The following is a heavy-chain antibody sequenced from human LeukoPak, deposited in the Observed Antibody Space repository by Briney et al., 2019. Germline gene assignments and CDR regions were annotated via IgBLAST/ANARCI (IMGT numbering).Heavy chain of an antibody. CDR2: INPNSGGT. CDR1: GYTFTGYY. J-gene: IGHJ4*02. CDR3: ARVVRDSSGYPFDY. D-gene: IGHD3-22*01. V-gene: IGHV1-2*02. Sequence: ASVTVSCKASGYTFTGYYMHWVRKAPGQGLELMGWINPNSGGTNYAQKLQGRVTMTRDTSISTAYMELSRLRSDDTAVYYCARVVRDSSGYPFDYWGQGTLVTVSS.